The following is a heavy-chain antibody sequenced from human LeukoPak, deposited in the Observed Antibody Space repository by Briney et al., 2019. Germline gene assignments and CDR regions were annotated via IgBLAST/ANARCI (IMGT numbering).Heavy chain of an antibody. Sequence: PGGSLRLSCAASGFTFDDYGMSWGRQAPGKGLEWVSGINWNGGSTGYADSVKGRFTISRDNAKNSLYLQMNSLRAEDTALYYCARASTGKYYYYYMDVWGKGTTVTVSS. CDR3: ARASTGKYYYYYMDV. J-gene: IGHJ6*03. D-gene: IGHD6-19*01. CDR2: INWNGGST. CDR1: GFTFDDYG. V-gene: IGHV3-20*04.